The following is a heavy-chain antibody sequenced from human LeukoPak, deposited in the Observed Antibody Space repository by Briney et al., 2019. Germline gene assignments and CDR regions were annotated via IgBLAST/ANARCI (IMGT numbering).Heavy chain of an antibody. CDR3: AKDFFYYDSSGYFGY. J-gene: IGHJ4*02. D-gene: IGHD3-22*01. CDR2: ISGSGFST. CDR1: GFIFSSYA. V-gene: IGHV3-23*01. Sequence: GGSLRLSCAASGFIFSSYAMSWVRQAPGKGLEWVSAISGSGFSTHYADSVKGRFTVSRDNSQNTLYLQMNSLRAEDTAVYYCAKDFFYYDSSGYFGYWGQGILVTVSS.